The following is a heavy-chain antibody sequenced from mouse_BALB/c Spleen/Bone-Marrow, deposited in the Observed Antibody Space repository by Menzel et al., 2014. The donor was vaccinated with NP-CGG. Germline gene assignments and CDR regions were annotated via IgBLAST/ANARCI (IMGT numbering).Heavy chain of an antibody. CDR3: TRQGFAC. CDR2: ILPGSGNT. V-gene: IGHV1-9*01. J-gene: IGHJ3*01. CDR1: GYTFSSYW. Sequence: GQLQQAGRELRKPGSSVKISCEATGYTFSSYWIEWVKQKPGHGLEWIGEILPGSGNTHYNEKFKGKATFTADTSSNTAYMQLSSLTSEDSAVYYCTRQGFACWGQGTLVTVSA.